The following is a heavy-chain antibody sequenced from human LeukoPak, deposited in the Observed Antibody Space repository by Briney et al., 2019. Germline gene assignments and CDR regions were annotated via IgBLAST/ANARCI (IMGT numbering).Heavy chain of an antibody. Sequence: PSEALSLTCAVYGGSFSGYYWSWIRQPPGKGLEWIGEIDHSGTTNYKPSLRSRVTISIDTSNSQFFLRLSSVTAADSAVYYCARAGDNWNDFDYWGQGTLVAVSS. J-gene: IGHJ4*02. D-gene: IGHD1-1*01. CDR3: ARAGDNWNDFDY. CDR2: IDHSGTT. V-gene: IGHV4-34*01. CDR1: GGSFSGYY.